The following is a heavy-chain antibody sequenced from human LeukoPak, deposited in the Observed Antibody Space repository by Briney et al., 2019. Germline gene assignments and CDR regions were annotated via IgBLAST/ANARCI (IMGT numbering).Heavy chain of an antibody. V-gene: IGHV4-61*02. Sequence: SETLSLTCTVSGGSISSGSYYWSWIRQPAGKGLEWIGRIYTSGSTNHNPSLKSRVTISVDTSKNQFSLKLSSVTAADTAVYYCARETVAYYFDYWGQGTLVTVSS. CDR2: IYTSGST. D-gene: IGHD6-19*01. J-gene: IGHJ4*02. CDR3: ARETVAYYFDY. CDR1: GGSISSGSYY.